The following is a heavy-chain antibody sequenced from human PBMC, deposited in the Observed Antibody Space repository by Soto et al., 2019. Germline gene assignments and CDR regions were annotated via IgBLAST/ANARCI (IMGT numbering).Heavy chain of an antibody. CDR1: GFTFSSYG. J-gene: IGHJ3*02. CDR3: AKGGTMVRGVVAFDI. D-gene: IGHD3-10*01. Sequence: GGSLRLSCAASGFTFSSYGMHWVRQAPGKGLEWVAVISYDGSNKYYADSVKGRFTISRDNSKNTLYLQMNSLRAEDTAVYYCAKGGTMVRGVVAFDIWGQGTMVTVSS. CDR2: ISYDGSNK. V-gene: IGHV3-30*18.